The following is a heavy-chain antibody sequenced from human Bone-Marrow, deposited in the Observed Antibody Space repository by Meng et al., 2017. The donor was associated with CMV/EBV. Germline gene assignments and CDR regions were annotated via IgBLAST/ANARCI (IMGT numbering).Heavy chain of an antibody. CDR3: ARAKITMVRGGNWFDP. Sequence: ASVKVSCKVSGYTLTELSMHWVRQAPGKGLEWMGWINPNSGGTNYAQKFQGRVTMTRDTSISTAYMELSRLRSDDTAVYYCARAKITMVRGGNWFDPWGQGTLVTVSS. V-gene: IGHV1-2*02. CDR1: GYTLTELS. D-gene: IGHD3-10*01. J-gene: IGHJ5*02. CDR2: INPNSGGT.